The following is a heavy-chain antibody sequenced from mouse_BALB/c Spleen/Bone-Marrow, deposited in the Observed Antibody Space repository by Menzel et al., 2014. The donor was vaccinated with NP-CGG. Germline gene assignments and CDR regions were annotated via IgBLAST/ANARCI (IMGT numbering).Heavy chain of an antibody. CDR1: GYTFTSYI. CDR2: INPYNDGT. D-gene: IGHD1-1*01. Sequence: VQLQQSGPELVKPGASVKMSCKASGYTFTSYIMHWVKQKPGQGLEWIGYINPYNDGTKNNEKFKGKATLTSDKSSSTXXXXXXRLTSEDSAVYYCARQDYGNGSFDYWGQGTTLTVSS. V-gene: IGHV1-14*01. J-gene: IGHJ2*01. CDR3: ARQDYGNGSFDY.